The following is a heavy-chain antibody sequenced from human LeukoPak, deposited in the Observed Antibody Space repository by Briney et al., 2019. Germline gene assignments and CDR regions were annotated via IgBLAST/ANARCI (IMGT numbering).Heavy chain of an antibody. D-gene: IGHD3-3*01. V-gene: IGHV3-48*01. Sequence: EGSLRLSCAASGFTFSSYSTNWVRQAPGKGLEWISYISSSSSTIYYADSVKGRFTISRDNAKNSLYLQMNSLRAEDTAVYYCAREGGYDFWSGYYEGPFDYWGQGTLVTVSS. CDR1: GFTFSSYS. J-gene: IGHJ4*02. CDR2: ISSSSSTI. CDR3: AREGGYDFWSGYYEGPFDY.